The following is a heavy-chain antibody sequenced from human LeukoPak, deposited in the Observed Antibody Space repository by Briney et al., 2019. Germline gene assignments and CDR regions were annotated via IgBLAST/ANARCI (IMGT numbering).Heavy chain of an antibody. CDR1: GGSISSYY. V-gene: IGHV4-59*08. CDR2: IYYSGST. Sequence: PSETLSLTCTVSGGSISSYYWSWIRQPPGKGLEWIGHIYYSGSTNYNPSLKSRVTISVDTSKNQFSLKLSSVTAADTAVYYCAKGYCRGNSCYDDRGAFDYWDQGTLVTASS. D-gene: IGHD2-2*01. CDR3: AKGYCRGNSCYDDRGAFDY. J-gene: IGHJ4*02.